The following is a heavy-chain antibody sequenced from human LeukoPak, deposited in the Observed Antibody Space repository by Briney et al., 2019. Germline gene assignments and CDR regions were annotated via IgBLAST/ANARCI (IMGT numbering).Heavy chain of an antibody. CDR1: GFTFSSSG. V-gene: IGHV3-30*02. D-gene: IGHD3-10*01. Sequence: GGSLRLSCAASGFTFSSSGMHWVRQAPGKGLEWVAFIRYDGSNKYYADSVKGRFTISRDNSKNTLYLQMSSLRAEDTAVYYCAKDSISSYYGSGSSMDVWGKGTTVTISS. J-gene: IGHJ6*03. CDR3: AKDSISSYYGSGSSMDV. CDR2: IRYDGSNK.